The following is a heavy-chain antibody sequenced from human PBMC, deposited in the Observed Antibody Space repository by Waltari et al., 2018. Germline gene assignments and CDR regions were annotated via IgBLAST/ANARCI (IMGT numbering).Heavy chain of an antibody. CDR1: GFTFSAYA. D-gene: IGHD1-26*01. V-gene: IGHV3-23*01. Sequence: EVHLLESGGGFMQPGGSLRLSCDVSGFTFSAYAIYWVRQAPGKGPEWVSAISPGGDRTYYADSVKGRFTISRDNSRNTLYLQMNGLRAEDMALYHCAKEGGIVGSGDHWGQGTLVAVSS. CDR3: AKEGGIVGSGDH. J-gene: IGHJ4*02. CDR2: ISPGGDRT.